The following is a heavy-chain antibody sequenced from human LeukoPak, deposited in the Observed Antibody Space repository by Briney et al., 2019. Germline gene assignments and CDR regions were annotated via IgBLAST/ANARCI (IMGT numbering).Heavy chain of an antibody. CDR3: AKVAAYVWGSYRSWFDY. V-gene: IGHV3-23*01. Sequence: PGGSLRLSCAASGFTFSSYAMSWVRQAPGKGLEWVSAISGSGGSTYYADSVKGRFPISRDNSKNTLYLQMNSLRAEATAVYYCAKVAAYVWGSYRSWFDYWAQGPLVPVSS. CDR1: GFTFSSYA. J-gene: IGHJ4*02. D-gene: IGHD3-16*02. CDR2: ISGSGGST.